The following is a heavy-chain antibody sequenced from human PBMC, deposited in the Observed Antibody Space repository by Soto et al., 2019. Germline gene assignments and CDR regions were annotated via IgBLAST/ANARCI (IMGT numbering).Heavy chain of an antibody. CDR2: ISGTGFST. CDR1: GFTFSSYA. D-gene: IGHD2-21*02. J-gene: IGHJ1*01. CDR3: AEVIVVVTADRGRYFQH. Sequence: GGSLRLSCAASGFTFSSYAMNWVRQAPGKGLEWVSAISGTGFSTYYTDSVKGRFTISRDNSKNTLYLQMNSLRAEDTAVYYCAEVIVVVTADRGRYFQHWGQGTLVTVSS. V-gene: IGHV3-23*01.